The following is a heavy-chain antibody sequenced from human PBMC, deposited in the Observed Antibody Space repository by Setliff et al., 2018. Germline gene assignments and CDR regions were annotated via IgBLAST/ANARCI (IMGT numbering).Heavy chain of an antibody. CDR2: IDYRGTT. V-gene: IGHV4-39*07. CDR3: ARGGGGYHAAS. J-gene: IGHJ5*02. CDR1: GGSISSFPYY. D-gene: IGHD2-2*01. Sequence: SETLSLTCTISGGSISSFPYYGGWIRQSPAKGLEWIGNIDYRGTTYYNPSLKSRVTMSVDKSKNHFSLELTSVTAADTAVYYCARGGGGYHAASWGQGILVTVSS.